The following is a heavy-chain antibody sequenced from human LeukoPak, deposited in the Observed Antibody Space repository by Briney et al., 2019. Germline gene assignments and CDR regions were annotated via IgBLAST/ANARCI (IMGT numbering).Heavy chain of an antibody. V-gene: IGHV3-64D*09. CDR1: GFTFSTYS. CDR2: IRGNGLNT. Sequence: VGCLRLSCSASGFTFSTYSMHWVRQAPGKGLEYVSAIRGNGLNTYYTDSVKGRFTLSRDNSKNTLYLQMSSLRAEDTAVYYCVKDLGYYYGSKGYSIWGQGTMVTVS. D-gene: IGHD3-22*01. J-gene: IGHJ3*02. CDR3: VKDLGYYYGSKGYSI.